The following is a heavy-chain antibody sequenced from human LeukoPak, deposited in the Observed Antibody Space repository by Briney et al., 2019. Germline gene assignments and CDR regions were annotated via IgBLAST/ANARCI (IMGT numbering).Heavy chain of an antibody. CDR2: IYYSGST. CDR3: AKTDLPYYYGSGST. D-gene: IGHD3-10*01. Sequence: SETLSLTCTVSGGSISSDYWSWIRQPPGKGLEWIGYIYYSGSTNYNPSLKSRVTISVDTSKNQFSLKLSSMSAADTAVYYCAKTDLPYYYGSGSTWGQGTLVTVSS. V-gene: IGHV4-59*01. CDR1: GGSISSDY. J-gene: IGHJ4*02.